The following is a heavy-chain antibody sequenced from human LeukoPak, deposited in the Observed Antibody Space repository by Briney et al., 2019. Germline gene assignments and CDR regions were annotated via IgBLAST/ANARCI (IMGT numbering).Heavy chain of an antibody. Sequence: NTNYAQKLQGRVTMTTDTSTSTAYMELRSLRSDDTAVYYCAREWRDYVWGSNRPHDAFDIWGQGTMVTVSS. D-gene: IGHD3-16*02. CDR2: NT. J-gene: IGHJ3*02. CDR3: AREWRDYVWGSNRPHDAFDI. V-gene: IGHV1-18*01.